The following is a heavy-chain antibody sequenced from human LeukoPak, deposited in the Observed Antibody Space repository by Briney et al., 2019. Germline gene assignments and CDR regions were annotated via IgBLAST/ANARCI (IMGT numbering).Heavy chain of an antibody. V-gene: IGHV1-69*05. CDR3: ARDRFQTHFDY. CDR2: IIPIFGTA. J-gene: IGHJ4*02. Sequence: ASVKVSCKASGGTFSSYAISWVRQAPGQGLEWMGGIIPIFGTANYAQKLQGRVTMTTDTSTSTAYMELRSLRSDDTAVYYCARDRFQTHFDYWGQGTLVTVSS. CDR1: GGTFSSYA.